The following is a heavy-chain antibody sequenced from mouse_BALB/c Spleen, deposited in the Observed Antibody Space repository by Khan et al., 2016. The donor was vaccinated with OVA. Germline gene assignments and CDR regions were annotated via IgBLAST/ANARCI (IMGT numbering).Heavy chain of an antibody. CDR1: GYTFTNYW. Sequence: QVQLQQSGAELVRPGTSVKMSCKAAGYTFTNYWIGWINQRPGHGLEWIGDIYPGNGNTNYNEKFKGKATLTADTSSNTAYLHLSSLTSEDSAIYYCAIPYYFGTNYATMDDWGQGTSVTVSS. V-gene: IGHV1-63*02. CDR2: IYPGNGNT. D-gene: IGHD1-1*01. J-gene: IGHJ4*01. CDR3: AIPYYFGTNYATMDD.